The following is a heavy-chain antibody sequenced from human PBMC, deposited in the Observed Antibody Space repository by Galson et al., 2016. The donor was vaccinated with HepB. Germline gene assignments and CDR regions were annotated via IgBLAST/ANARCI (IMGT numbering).Heavy chain of an antibody. CDR3: ASSKRDTRDY. V-gene: IGHV3-48*01. CDR1: GFTFNDYS. D-gene: IGHD5-24*01. CDR2: ITSSSSTI. J-gene: IGHJ4*02. Sequence: SLRLSCAASGFTFNDYSMNWVRQAPGKGLEWVSYITSSSSTIYYADSVKGRFTISRDNAKNSLYLQMNSLRAEDTAIYFCASSKRDTRDYWGQGTLVTVSS.